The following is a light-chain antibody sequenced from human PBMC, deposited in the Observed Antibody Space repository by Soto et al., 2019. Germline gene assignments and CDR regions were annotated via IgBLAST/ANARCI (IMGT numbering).Light chain of an antibody. CDR3: QQYGSSPRT. CDR2: GAS. Sequence: EIVMTQSPGTLSVSPGERATLSCRASQSVSSNLAWYQQKPGQAPRLLIYGASTRATGIPARFRGSGSGTEFTLTISSLESEDFAVYYCQQYGSSPRTFGQGTKVDIK. CDR1: QSVSSN. J-gene: IGKJ1*01. V-gene: IGKV3-15*01.